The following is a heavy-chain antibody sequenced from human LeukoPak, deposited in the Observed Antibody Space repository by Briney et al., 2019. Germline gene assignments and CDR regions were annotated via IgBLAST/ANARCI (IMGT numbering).Heavy chain of an antibody. CDR3: VRNYGSGIYGYGLEV. D-gene: IGHD3-10*01. CDR2: IWNDGSNK. J-gene: IGHJ6*02. V-gene: IGHV3-33*01. Sequence: GGSLRLSCAASGFSFSGYGMHWVRQAPGKGLEWVAVIWNDGSNKYYADSVKGRLTISRDTSKNTLFLQMNSLRAEDTAVYYCVRNYGSGIYGYGLEVWGQGTTVTVSS. CDR1: GFSFSGYG.